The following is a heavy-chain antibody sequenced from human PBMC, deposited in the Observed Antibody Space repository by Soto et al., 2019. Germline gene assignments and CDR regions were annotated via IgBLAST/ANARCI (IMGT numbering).Heavy chain of an antibody. CDR1: GLTFSMFG. CDR3: AKGLGGGFLHYGLHV. V-gene: IGHV3-30*18. D-gene: IGHD1-26*01. Sequence: QVPLVESGGGAVQPGRSLRLSCAASGLTFSMFGMHWVRQAPGKGLEWVAVISHDGSKKYYADSVKGRFTTSSDNSKKSLYLQMGRLMPEQTAGYYCAKGLGGGFLHYGLHVWGQGATGTVAS. CDR2: ISHDGSKK. J-gene: IGHJ6*01.